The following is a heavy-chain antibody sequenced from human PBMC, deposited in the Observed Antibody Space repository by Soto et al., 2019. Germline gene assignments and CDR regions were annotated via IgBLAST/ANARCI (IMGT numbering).Heavy chain of an antibody. V-gene: IGHV3-73*02. CDR1: GFTFSGSA. J-gene: IGHJ4*02. CDR3: TITYYDYVSKRYYFDY. CDR2: IRSKANSYAT. D-gene: IGHD3-16*01. Sequence: EVQLVESGGGLVQPGGSLKLSCAASGFTFSGSAMHWVRQASGKGLEWVGRIRSKANSYATAYAASVKGRFTISRDDSKNTAYLQMNSLKTEDTAVYYCTITYYDYVSKRYYFDYWGQGTLVTVSS.